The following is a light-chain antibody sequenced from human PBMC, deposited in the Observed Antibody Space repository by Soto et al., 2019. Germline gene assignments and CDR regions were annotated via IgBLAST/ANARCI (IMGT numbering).Light chain of an antibody. CDR2: STN. V-gene: IGLV8-61*01. Sequence: QTVVTQEPSFSVSPGGTVTLTCGLNSGSVSSSHYPSWYQQTPGQAPRRLIYSTNTRSSGVPNRFSGSILGNKAALTIAGAEEDDQSDDYCLVFLRSGVVFGGGTKLTVL. CDR1: SGSVSSSHY. CDR3: LVFLRSGVV. J-gene: IGLJ3*02.